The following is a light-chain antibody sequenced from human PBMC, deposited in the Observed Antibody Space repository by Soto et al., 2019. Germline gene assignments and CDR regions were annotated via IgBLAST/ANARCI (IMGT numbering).Light chain of an antibody. J-gene: IGLJ2*01. Sequence: QSALTQPPSASGSPGQSVTISCIGTSSDVGGYNYVSWYQQHPGKAPKLIISEVSKRPSGVPDRFSGSKSGNTASLTVSGLQAEDEADYFCSSYTSSSTLVFGGGTKVTVL. CDR1: SSDVGGYNY. V-gene: IGLV2-8*01. CDR2: EVS. CDR3: SSYTSSSTLV.